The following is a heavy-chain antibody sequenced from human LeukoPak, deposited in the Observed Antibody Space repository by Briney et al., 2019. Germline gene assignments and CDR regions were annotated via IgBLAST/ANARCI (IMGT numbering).Heavy chain of an antibody. V-gene: IGHV3-74*01. D-gene: IGHD6-13*01. CDR1: GFAFSSYW. J-gene: IGHJ4*02. CDR2: IKSDGSIT. CDR3: SSIAAAV. Sequence: QTGGSLRLSCAASGFAFSSYWMHWVRQAPGKGLMWVSRIKSDGSITTYADSVKGRFTISRDNAKNTPYLEMNSLRAEDSAMYYCSSIAAAVRGQGTLVTVSS.